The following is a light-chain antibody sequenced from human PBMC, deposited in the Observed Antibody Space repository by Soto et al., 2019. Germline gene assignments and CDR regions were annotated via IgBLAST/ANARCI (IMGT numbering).Light chain of an antibody. CDR3: QQSSSIPLT. Sequence: IHMTQSPSALSASVGDRVTISCRASETISHYLNWYQQKPGKAPKLLIYSTSKLQSGVPARFSGSGSGTDFTLTITSLQSEDFATYYCQQSSSIPLTFGGGTKVELK. V-gene: IGKV1-39*01. CDR1: ETISHY. J-gene: IGKJ4*01. CDR2: STS.